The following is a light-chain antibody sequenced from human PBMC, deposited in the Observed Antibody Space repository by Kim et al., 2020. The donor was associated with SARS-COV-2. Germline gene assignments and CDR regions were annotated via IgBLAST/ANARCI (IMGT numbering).Light chain of an antibody. CDR3: QQPAA. Sequence: EIVLTQSPATLSLSPGERATLSCRASQSVSSYLAWYQQKPGQAPRLLIYDASNRATGIPARFSGSGSGTDFTLTISSLEPGDFAVYYCQQPAAFGGGTKVDIK. CDR1: QSVSSY. J-gene: IGKJ4*01. V-gene: IGKV3-11*01. CDR2: DAS.